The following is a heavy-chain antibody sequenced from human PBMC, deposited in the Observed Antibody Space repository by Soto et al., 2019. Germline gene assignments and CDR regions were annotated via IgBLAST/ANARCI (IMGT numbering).Heavy chain of an antibody. V-gene: IGHV4-31*11. J-gene: IGHJ5*02. CDR3: ARGGVLRFLKWFPGGWLDP. D-gene: IGHD3-3*01. Sequence: QVQLQESGPGLVKPSHTLSLTCAVSGDSIGTDGYYWSWIRQVPGKGLEWMGHMYYSGSTSYNPSLKSRVTISGDKSKNQFSLRLTSVTAADTAVYFCARGGVLRFLKWFPGGWLDPWGQGTLVSVSS. CDR1: GDSIGTDGYY. CDR2: MYYSGST.